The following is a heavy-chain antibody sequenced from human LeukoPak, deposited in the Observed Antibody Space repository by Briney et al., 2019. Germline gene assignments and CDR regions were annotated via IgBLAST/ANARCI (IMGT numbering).Heavy chain of an antibody. CDR3: ARNRVTFSYYYYGMDV. V-gene: IGHV1-18*01. J-gene: IGHJ6*02. CDR2: ISASNGHT. D-gene: IGHD2/OR15-2a*01. Sequence: ASVKVSCKASGYAFSSYGINWVRQAPGQGLEWMGWISASNGHTNYAQKFQGRVTLTTDTSTSTAYMGLRALRTDDTAAYYCARNRVTFSYYYYGMDVWGQGTTVTVSS. CDR1: GYAFSSYG.